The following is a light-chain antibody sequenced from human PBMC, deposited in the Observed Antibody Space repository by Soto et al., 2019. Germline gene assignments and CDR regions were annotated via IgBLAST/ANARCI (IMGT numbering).Light chain of an antibody. CDR1: SSNIGNNY. Sequence: QSALTQPASVSAAPGQKVTISCSGSSSNIGNNYVSWYQQLPGTAPKLLIYDNNKRPSGIPDRFSGSKSGTAATLGITGLQTGDEADYYCGTWNGSLSLFGGGTKLTVL. J-gene: IGLJ3*02. V-gene: IGLV1-51*01. CDR2: DNN. CDR3: GTWNGSLSL.